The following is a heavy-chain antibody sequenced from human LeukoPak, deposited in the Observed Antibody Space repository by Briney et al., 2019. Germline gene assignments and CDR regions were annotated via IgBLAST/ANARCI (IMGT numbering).Heavy chain of an antibody. D-gene: IGHD3-10*01. J-gene: IGHJ6*03. CDR3: ARDRGTMVRGAWIRSYYYYYMDV. Sequence: GGSLRLSCAASGFTFSSYWMSWVRQAPGKGLEWVANIKQDGSEKYYVDSVKGRFTISRDNAKNSLYLRMNSLRAEDTAVYYCARDRGTMVRGAWIRSYYYYYMDVWGKGTTVTISS. V-gene: IGHV3-7*01. CDR2: IKQDGSEK. CDR1: GFTFSSYW.